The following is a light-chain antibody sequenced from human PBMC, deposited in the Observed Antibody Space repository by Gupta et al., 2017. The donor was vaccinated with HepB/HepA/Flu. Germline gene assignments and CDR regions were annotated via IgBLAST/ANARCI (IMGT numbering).Light chain of an antibody. Sequence: EIVMTQSPVILSVSPGDRATLSCRASESVTSNLAWYQQKSGQDPRLLIYGASTRASGIPARFSGSGYGTEFTLTISSRQSEDFALYYCQQYNNWRSWTFGQGTKVEIK. J-gene: IGKJ1*01. CDR2: GAS. V-gene: IGKV3-15*01. CDR3: QQYNNWRSWT. CDR1: ESVTSN.